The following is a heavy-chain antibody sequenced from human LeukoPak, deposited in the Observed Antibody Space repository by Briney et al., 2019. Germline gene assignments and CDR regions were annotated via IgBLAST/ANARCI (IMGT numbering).Heavy chain of an antibody. CDR1: GFTFSSYA. CDR3: ARLLYYYDSSGLSS. J-gene: IGHJ4*02. Sequence: GGSLRLSCAASGFTFSSYAMSWVRQAPGKGLEWVSAISGSGGSTYYADSVKGRFTISRDNSKNTLYLRMNSLRAEDTAVYYRARLLYYYDSSGLSSWGQGTLVTVSS. CDR2: ISGSGGST. D-gene: IGHD3-22*01. V-gene: IGHV3-23*01.